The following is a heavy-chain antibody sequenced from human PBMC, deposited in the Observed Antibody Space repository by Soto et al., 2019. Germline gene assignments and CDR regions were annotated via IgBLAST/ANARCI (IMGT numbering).Heavy chain of an antibody. D-gene: IGHD2-2*01. Sequence: EVQLVESGGGLVQPGGSLRLSCAASGFTFSDHYMDWVRQAPGKGLEWVGRTRNKANSYTTEYAASVKGRFTISRDDSKNSLYLEMNSLKTEYTAVYYCAREGCSSTSCYLKGSAFDIWGQGTMVTVSS. CDR2: TRNKANSYTT. CDR1: GFTFSDHY. CDR3: AREGCSSTSCYLKGSAFDI. V-gene: IGHV3-72*01. J-gene: IGHJ3*02.